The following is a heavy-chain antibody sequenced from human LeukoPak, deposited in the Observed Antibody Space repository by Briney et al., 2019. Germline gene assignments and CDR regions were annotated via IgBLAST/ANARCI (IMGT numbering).Heavy chain of an antibody. CDR2: ISGSGGST. V-gene: IGHV3-23*01. J-gene: IGHJ4*02. D-gene: IGHD3-22*01. Sequence: GGSLRLSCAASGFTFSSYAMNWVRQAPGKGLEWVSAISGSGGSTFYADSVKGRFTISRDNSKNTLHLQMSSLRAEDTAVYYCAKDRRYYYDTGGYPFDYWGQGTLVTVSS. CDR1: GFTFSSYA. CDR3: AKDRRYYYDTGGYPFDY.